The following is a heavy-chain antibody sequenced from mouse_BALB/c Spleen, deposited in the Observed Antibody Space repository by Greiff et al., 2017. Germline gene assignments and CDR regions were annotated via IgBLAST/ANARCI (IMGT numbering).Heavy chain of an antibody. V-gene: IGHV3-2*02. CDR2: ISYSGST. CDR3: ARRYGHYYAMDY. J-gene: IGHJ4*01. D-gene: IGHD2-10*02. CDR1: GYSITSDYA. Sequence: VQLKESGPGLVKPSQSLSLTCTVTGYSITSDYAWNWIRQFPGNKLEWMGYISYSGSTSYNPSLKSRISITRDTSKNQFFLQLNSVTTEDTATYYCARRYGHYYAMDYWGQGTSVTVSS.